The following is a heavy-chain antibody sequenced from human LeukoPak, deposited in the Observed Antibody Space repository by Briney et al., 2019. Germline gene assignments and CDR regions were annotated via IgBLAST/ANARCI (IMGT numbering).Heavy chain of an antibody. CDR2: IKHAGSEM. V-gene: IGHV3-7*03. CDR1: GFTFSSYW. CDR3: AKRPCSGGSRYSWYFDY. D-gene: IGHD2-15*01. Sequence: GGSLRLSCAASGFTFSSYWMSWVRQAPGKGLEWVANIKHAGSEMYYVDSVKGRFTLSRDNAKNSLYLLMNSLRAEDTAVYYCAKRPCSGGSRYSWYFDYWGQGTLVTVSS. J-gene: IGHJ4*02.